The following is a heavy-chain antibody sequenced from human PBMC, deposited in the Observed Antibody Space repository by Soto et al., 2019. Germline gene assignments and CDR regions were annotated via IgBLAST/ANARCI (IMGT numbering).Heavy chain of an antibody. D-gene: IGHD1-1*01. V-gene: IGHV1-24*01. J-gene: IGHJ4*01. Sequence: ASVKVSCKVSGYTLTELSMHWVRQAPGKGLEWMGGFDPEDGKTTSAQKFQGRVTVTEDTSTDTAYMELSSLRSEDTAVYYCVAGPTRSRHSPFDYWG. CDR3: VAGPTRSRHSPFDY. CDR2: FDPEDGKT. CDR1: GYTLTELS.